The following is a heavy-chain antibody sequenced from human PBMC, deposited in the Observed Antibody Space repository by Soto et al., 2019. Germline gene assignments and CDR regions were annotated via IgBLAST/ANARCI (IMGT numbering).Heavy chain of an antibody. V-gene: IGHV3-23*01. Sequence: QPGVSLWLSCAASGFTFSSYAMSWVRQAPGKGLEWVSAISGSGGSTYYADSVKGRFTISRDNSKNTLYLQMNSLRAEDTAVYYCAKASRYYYDMSGYSPTRNYYGMDGWGQGTTVTVSS. D-gene: IGHD3-22*01. J-gene: IGHJ6*02. CDR3: AKASRYYYDMSGYSPTRNYYGMDG. CDR1: GFTFSSYA. CDR2: ISGSGGST.